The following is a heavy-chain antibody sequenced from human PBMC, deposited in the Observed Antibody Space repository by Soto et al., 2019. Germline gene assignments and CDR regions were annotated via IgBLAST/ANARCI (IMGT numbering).Heavy chain of an antibody. D-gene: IGHD2-15*01. CDR1: GGSINSNNYY. Sequence: SETVSLTCSVSGGSINSNNYYRAWIRQPPGKGLAWIASIYYDGSTYYNPSLKSRVTISVDASMNRFYLQLRSVTAADTAVYYCAKVVVAATRHTDFDSWGPGTLVTVSS. CDR3: AKVVVAATRHTDFDS. J-gene: IGHJ4*02. V-gene: IGHV4-39*01. CDR2: IYYDGST.